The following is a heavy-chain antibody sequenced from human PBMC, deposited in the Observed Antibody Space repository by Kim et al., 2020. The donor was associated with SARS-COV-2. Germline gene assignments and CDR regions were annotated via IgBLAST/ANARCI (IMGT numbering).Heavy chain of an antibody. CDR3: AGDNYNNYWYKY. CDR1: EFSVITKT. Sequence: GGSLRLSCAASEFSVITKTMTWVRQAPGKGLEWVSIIYRNGTTYYADSVKGRFTTSRDTSKNTLYLQMDNLRADDTAVYYCAGDNYNNYWYKYWGQGTLVTVSA. D-gene: IGHD1-20*01. J-gene: IGHJ4*02. CDR2: IYRNGTT. V-gene: IGHV3-53*01.